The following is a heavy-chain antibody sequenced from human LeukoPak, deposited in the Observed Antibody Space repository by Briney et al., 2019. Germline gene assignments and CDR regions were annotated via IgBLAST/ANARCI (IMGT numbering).Heavy chain of an antibody. Sequence: PGGSLRLSYAASGFIFDDHGMSWVRQVPGKGLEWVSGINWNGGSTGYADSVKGRFTISRDNAKNSLYLQMNSLRAEDTALYYCAGGDRNGWYFDFWGQGTLVTVSS. CDR1: GFIFDDHG. CDR2: INWNGGST. D-gene: IGHD6-19*01. CDR3: AGGDRNGWYFDF. J-gene: IGHJ4*02. V-gene: IGHV3-20*03.